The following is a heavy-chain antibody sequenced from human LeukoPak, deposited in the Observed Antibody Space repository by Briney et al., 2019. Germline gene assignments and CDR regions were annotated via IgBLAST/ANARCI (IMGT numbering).Heavy chain of an antibody. Sequence: GGSLRLSCAASGFTFSSYWMSWVRQAPGKGPEWVANIKQDGGEKYYVDSVKGRFTISRDKAKNSLYLQMNSLRAEDTAVYYCTRSSKAESTRYSSGWYSGPPYYYGMDVWGQGTTVTVSS. CDR2: IKQDGGEK. CDR3: TRSSKAESTRYSSGWYSGPPYYYGMDV. CDR1: GFTFSSYW. V-gene: IGHV3-7*05. D-gene: IGHD6-19*01. J-gene: IGHJ6*02.